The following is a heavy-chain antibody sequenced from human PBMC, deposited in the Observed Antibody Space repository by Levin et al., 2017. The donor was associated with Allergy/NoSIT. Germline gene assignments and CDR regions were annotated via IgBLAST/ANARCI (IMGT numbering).Heavy chain of an antibody. D-gene: IGHD6-13*01. V-gene: IGHV5-10-1*01. J-gene: IGHJ6*02. CDR1: GYSFTSYW. CDR2: IDPSDSYT. Sequence: GGSLRLSCKGSGYSFTSYWISWVRQMPGKGLEWMGRIDPSDSYTNYSPSFQGHVTISADKSNSTAYLQWSRLKASDTAMYYCARHVSEYSSSWDVAVNGMDVWGQGTTVTVSS. CDR3: ARHVSEYSSSWDVAVNGMDV.